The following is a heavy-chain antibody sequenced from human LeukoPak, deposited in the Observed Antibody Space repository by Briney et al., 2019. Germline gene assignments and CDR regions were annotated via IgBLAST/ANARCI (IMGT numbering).Heavy chain of an antibody. Sequence: SETLSLTCAVYGGSFSGYYWSWIRQPPGKGLEWIGEINHSGSTNYNPSLKSRVTISVDTSKNQFSLKLSSVTAADTAVYYCARGRYYYGSGSYLDYWGQGTLVTASS. CDR3: ARGRYYYGSGSYLDY. CDR1: GGSFSGYY. CDR2: INHSGST. D-gene: IGHD3-10*01. J-gene: IGHJ4*02. V-gene: IGHV4-34*01.